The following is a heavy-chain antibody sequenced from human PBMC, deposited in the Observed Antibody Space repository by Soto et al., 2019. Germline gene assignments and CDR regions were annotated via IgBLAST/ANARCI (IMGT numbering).Heavy chain of an antibody. D-gene: IGHD5-12*01. CDR1: GYTFTGYY. Sequence: GASVKVSCKASGYTFTGYYMHWVRQAPGQGLEWMGWINPNSGGTNYAQKFQGWVTMTRDTSISTAYMELSSLRSEDTAVYYCATDRDGYNFDAFDIWGQGTMVTVSS. CDR2: INPNSGGT. J-gene: IGHJ3*02. CDR3: ATDRDGYNFDAFDI. V-gene: IGHV1-2*04.